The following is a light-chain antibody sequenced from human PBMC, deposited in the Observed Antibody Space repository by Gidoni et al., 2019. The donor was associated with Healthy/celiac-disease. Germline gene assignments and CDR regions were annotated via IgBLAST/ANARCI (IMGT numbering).Light chain of an antibody. CDR1: SSDVGSYNL. CDR3: CSYAGSHVV. Sequence: QSALTQPASESGSPGQSITISCTGTSSDVGSYNLVSWYQQHPGKAPKLIIYEGSKRPSGVSKRFSGSKSGNTASLTISGLQAEDEADYYCCSYAGSHVVFGGGTKLTVL. J-gene: IGLJ2*01. V-gene: IGLV2-23*01. CDR2: EGS.